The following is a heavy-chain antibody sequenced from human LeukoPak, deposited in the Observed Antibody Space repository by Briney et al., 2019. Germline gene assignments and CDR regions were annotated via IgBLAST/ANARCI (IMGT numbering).Heavy chain of an antibody. CDR3: ARELGHHDAFDI. CDR2: MNPNSGNT. Sequence: ASVKVSCKASGYTFTSYDINWVRQATGQGLEWMGWMNPNSGNTGYAQKFQGRVTMTRNTSISTAYMELSSLGSEDTAVYYCARELGHHDAFDIWGQGTMVTVSS. D-gene: IGHD7-27*01. V-gene: IGHV1-8*01. J-gene: IGHJ3*02. CDR1: GYTFTSYD.